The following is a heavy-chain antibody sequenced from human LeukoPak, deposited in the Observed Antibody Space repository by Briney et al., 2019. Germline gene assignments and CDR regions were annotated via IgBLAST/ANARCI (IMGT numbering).Heavy chain of an antibody. Sequence: GSSVKVSCKASAGTFSSYAISWVRHAPGQGLEWMGGIIPIFGTANYAQKFQGRVTITTDESTSTAYMELSSLRSEDTAVYYCAGTRRTTVTTYFDYWGQGTLVTVSS. D-gene: IGHD4-17*01. V-gene: IGHV1-69*05. J-gene: IGHJ4*02. CDR1: AGTFSSYA. CDR2: IIPIFGTA. CDR3: AGTRRTTVTTYFDY.